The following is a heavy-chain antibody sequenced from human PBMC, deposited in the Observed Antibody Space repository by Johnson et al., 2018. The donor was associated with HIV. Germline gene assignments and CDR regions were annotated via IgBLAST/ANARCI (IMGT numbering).Heavy chain of an antibody. CDR3: AKDKGVWGFDAFDI. CDR1: GFTFSSYA. D-gene: IGHD3-16*01. V-gene: IGHV3-NL1*01. Sequence: QVQLVESGGGVVQPGRSLRLSCAASGFTFSSYAMHWVRQAPGKGLEWVSVIYSGGSTYYADSVKGRFTISRDNSKNTLYLQMNSLRAEDTAVYYCAKDKGVWGFDAFDIWGQGTMVTVSS. CDR2: IYSGGST. J-gene: IGHJ3*02.